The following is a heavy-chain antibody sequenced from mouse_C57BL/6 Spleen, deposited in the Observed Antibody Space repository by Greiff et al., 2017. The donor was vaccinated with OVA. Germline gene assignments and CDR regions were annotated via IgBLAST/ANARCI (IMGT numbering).Heavy chain of an antibody. CDR2: INPYNGGT. J-gene: IGHJ2*01. CDR1: GYTFTDYY. D-gene: IGHD2-5*01. Sequence: VQLQQSGPVLVKPGASVKMSCKASGYTFTDYYMNWVKQSHGKSLEWIGVINPYNGGTSYNQKFKGKATLTVDKSSSTAYMELNSLTSEDSAVYYCASGPYDRNLYYFDYWGQGTTLTVSS. V-gene: IGHV1-19*01. CDR3: ASGPYDRNLYYFDY.